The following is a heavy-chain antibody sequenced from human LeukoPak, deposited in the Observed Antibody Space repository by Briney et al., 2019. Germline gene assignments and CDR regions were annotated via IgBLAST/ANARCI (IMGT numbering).Heavy chain of an antibody. CDR3: ARARGYYYYGMDV. D-gene: IGHD3-10*01. CDR1: GGSISSGGYY. V-gene: IGHV4-31*03. J-gene: IGHJ6*02. CDR2: IYYSGST. Sequence: SETLSLTCTVSGGSISSGGYYWSWIRQHPGKCLEWIGYIYYSGSTYYNPSLKSRVTISVDTSKNQFSLKLSSVTAADTAVYYCARARGYYYYGMDVWGQGTTVTVSS.